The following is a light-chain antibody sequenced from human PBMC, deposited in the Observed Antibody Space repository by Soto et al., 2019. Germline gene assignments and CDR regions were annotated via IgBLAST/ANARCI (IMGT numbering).Light chain of an antibody. CDR2: GAS. CDR3: QQGDTFPIT. Sequence: EIVLTQFPVTLSVSPGGSATLSCMASPRGVSNYSAWYHQKPGQAPRLLIYGASYRATGIPARFSGSGSGTDFTLSISRLEPEDSAIYYCQQGDTFPITLGQGTRLEI. CDR1: PRGVSNY. V-gene: IGKV3-20*01. J-gene: IGKJ5*01.